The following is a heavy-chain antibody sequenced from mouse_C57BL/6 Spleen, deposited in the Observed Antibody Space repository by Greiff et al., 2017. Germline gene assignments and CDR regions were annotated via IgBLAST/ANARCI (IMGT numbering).Heavy chain of an antibody. D-gene: IGHD2-4*01. CDR3: ARWGGYYYDEWDFDY. CDR2: IDPEDGET. Sequence: VQLQQSGAELVKPGASVKLSCTASGFNIKDYYMHWVKQRTEQCLEWIGRIDPEDGETNYAPKFQGKPPITADTAYNTAYLQLSSLTSEDTAVYYGARWGGYYYDEWDFDYWGQGTTLTVSS. J-gene: IGHJ2*01. V-gene: IGHV14-2*01. CDR1: GFNIKDYY.